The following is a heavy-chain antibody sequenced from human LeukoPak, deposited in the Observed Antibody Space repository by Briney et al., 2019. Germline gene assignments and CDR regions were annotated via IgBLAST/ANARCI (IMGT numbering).Heavy chain of an antibody. CDR2: ISYDGSNK. CDR1: GFTFSSYA. J-gene: IGHJ4*02. V-gene: IGHV3-30*01. D-gene: IGHD3-22*01. Sequence: PGGSLRLSCAASGFTFSSYAMHWVRQAPGKGLEWVAVISYDGSNKYYADSVKGRFTISRDNSKNTLYLQMNSLRAEDTAVYYCARNFYYDSSGYYPRYWGQGTLVTVSS. CDR3: ARNFYYDSSGYYPRY.